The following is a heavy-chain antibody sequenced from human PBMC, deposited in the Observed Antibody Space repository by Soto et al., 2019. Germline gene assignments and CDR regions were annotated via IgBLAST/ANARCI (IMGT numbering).Heavy chain of an antibody. Sequence: GGSLRLSCAASVFIVSSNYMTWVRQAPGKGLEWISVLYSDGRTAYADSAKGRFTISRDISKNSVYLQMNSLRAEDTAVYYCARKSADSSGYYQIDYWGQGTLVTVSS. CDR2: LYSDGRT. CDR3: ARKSADSSGYYQIDY. D-gene: IGHD3-22*01. CDR1: VFIVSSNY. J-gene: IGHJ4*02. V-gene: IGHV3-53*01.